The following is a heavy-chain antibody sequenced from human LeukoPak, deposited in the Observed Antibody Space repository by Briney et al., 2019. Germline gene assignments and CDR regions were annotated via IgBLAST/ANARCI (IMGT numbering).Heavy chain of an antibody. J-gene: IGHJ3*02. CDR1: GGTFSSYA. Sequence: SVKVSCKASGGTFSSYAISWVRQAPGQGPEWMGGSIPIFGTANYAQKFQGRVTITADESTSTAYMELSSLRSEDTAVYYCARALSRWIQLWSDAFDIWGQGTMVTVSS. CDR3: ARALSRWIQLWSDAFDI. D-gene: IGHD5-18*01. CDR2: SIPIFGTA. V-gene: IGHV1-69*01.